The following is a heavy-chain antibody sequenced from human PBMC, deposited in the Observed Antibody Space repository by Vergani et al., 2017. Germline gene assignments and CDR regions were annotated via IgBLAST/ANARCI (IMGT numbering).Heavy chain of an antibody. D-gene: IGHD2-2*01. CDR3: AKDRVVPTGPFDF. Sequence: VQLLESGGGFVQPGGSLRLSCAASGFTFISYAMSWVRQAPGKGLEWVSSISGSGADTHYADSVKGRFTISRDNLENTLYLQMNSLRAEDTAVYYCAKDRVVPTGPFDFWGQGTLVTVSS. J-gene: IGHJ4*02. CDR1: GFTFISYA. CDR2: ISGSGADT. V-gene: IGHV3-23*01.